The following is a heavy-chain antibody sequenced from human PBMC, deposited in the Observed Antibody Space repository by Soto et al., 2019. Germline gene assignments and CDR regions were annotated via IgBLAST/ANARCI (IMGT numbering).Heavy chain of an antibody. D-gene: IGHD3-16*01. V-gene: IGHV4-39*01. CDR3: ARGLLGLGGSDAFDI. CDR2: IYYSGST. CDR1: DGSLSRSSYS. Sequence: PSETLYLTCTVSDGSLSRSSYSWGWIRQPTGKGLEWIGSIYYSGSTYYNPSLKSRVTISVDTSKNQFSLKLSSVTAADTAVYYCARGLLGLGGSDAFDIWGQGTMVS. J-gene: IGHJ3*02.